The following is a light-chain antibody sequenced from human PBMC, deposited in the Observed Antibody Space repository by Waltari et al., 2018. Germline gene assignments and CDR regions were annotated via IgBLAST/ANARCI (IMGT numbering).Light chain of an antibody. V-gene: IGKV3-20*01. Sequence: EIVLTQSPGTLSLSPGERATLSCRASQTVTYNFLNWYQQKPGQAPRLLIHGASSRATGIPERFSGSGSGTDFTLTISRLEPDDFAVYYCQQYDGLVLTFGGGTKVEI. CDR3: QQYDGLVLT. CDR2: GAS. CDR1: QTVTYNF. J-gene: IGKJ4*01.